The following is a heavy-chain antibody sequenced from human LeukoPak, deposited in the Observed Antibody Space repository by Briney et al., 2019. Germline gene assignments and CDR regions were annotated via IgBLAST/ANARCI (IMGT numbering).Heavy chain of an antibody. CDR1: GGSIRNYL. V-gene: IGHV4-59*08. CDR3: ARRSPDWMEWFFDS. J-gene: IGHJ4*02. D-gene: IGHD3-3*01. CDR2: VFFTAAA. Sequence: KPSETLSLTCSVSGGSIRNYLWSWVRQPPGKGLEWLGNVFFTAAANNNPSLKSRVTISADTSKNHFSLKLPSVTAADTAVYYCARRSPDWMEWFFDSWGQGALVIVSS.